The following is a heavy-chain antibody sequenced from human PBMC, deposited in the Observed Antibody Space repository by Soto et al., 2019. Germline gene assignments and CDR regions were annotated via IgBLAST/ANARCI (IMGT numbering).Heavy chain of an antibody. D-gene: IGHD2-8*01. Sequence: QVQLVQSGAEVKKPGASVKVSCKASGYTFTSYGISWVRQAPGQGLEWMGWISAYNGNTNYAQKRQDRVTMTTDTSTSTAYMELRSLRSDDTAVYYCAREEYDVYDYYGMDVWGQGTTVTVSS. CDR2: ISAYNGNT. J-gene: IGHJ6*02. CDR1: GYTFTSYG. CDR3: AREEYDVYDYYGMDV. V-gene: IGHV1-18*01.